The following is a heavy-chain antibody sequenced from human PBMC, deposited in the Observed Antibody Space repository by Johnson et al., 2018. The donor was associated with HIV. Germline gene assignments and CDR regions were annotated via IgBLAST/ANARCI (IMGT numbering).Heavy chain of an antibody. CDR1: GFTFSSYG. CDR2: IWYDGSNK. V-gene: IGHV3-33*01. Sequence: QVQLVESGGGVVQPGGSLRLSCAASGFTFSSYGMHWVRQAPGKGLEWVAVIWYDGSNKYYADSVKGRFTISRDNSKNTLYLQMNSLRAEDTAVYYCARVMRSSGYYRDAFDFWGQGTMVTVSS. J-gene: IGHJ3*01. D-gene: IGHD3-22*01. CDR3: ARVMRSSGYYRDAFDF.